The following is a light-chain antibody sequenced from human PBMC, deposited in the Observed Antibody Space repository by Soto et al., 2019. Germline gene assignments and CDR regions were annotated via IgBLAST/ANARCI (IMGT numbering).Light chain of an antibody. CDR3: CSYAGSSTFYV. Sequence: QSALTQPASLSGSPGQSITISCTGTSSDVGSYNLISWYQQYPDKAPKLMIYEVSKRPSGVSNRFSGSKSGNTASLTISGLQAEDEADYYCCSYAGSSTFYVFGSGTKLTVL. CDR2: EVS. J-gene: IGLJ1*01. CDR1: SSDVGSYNL. V-gene: IGLV2-23*02.